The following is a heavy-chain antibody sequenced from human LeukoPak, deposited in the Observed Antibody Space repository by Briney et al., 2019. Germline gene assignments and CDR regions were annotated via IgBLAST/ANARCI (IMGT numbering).Heavy chain of an antibody. D-gene: IGHD6-13*01. V-gene: IGHV4-59*01. CDR2: IYYSGST. J-gene: IGHJ6*02. Sequence: SETLSLTCTVSGGSISSYYWSWIRQPPGKGLEWVGYIYYSGSTNYNPSLKSRVTISVDTSKNQVSLKLSSVTAADTAVYYCARDLSIAAAGDYYYYGMDVWGQGTTVTVSS. CDR3: ARDLSIAAAGDYYYYGMDV. CDR1: GGSISSYY.